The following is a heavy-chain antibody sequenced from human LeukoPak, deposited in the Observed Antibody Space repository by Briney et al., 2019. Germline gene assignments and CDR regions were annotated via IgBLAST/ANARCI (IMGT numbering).Heavy chain of an antibody. V-gene: IGHV3-30*02. CDR1: GFTFSSYG. CDR3: RGAAGFDY. D-gene: IGHD6-13*01. J-gene: IGHJ4*02. Sequence: GGSLRLSCAASGFTFSSYGMHWVRQAPGKGLEWVAFIRSDGSKKYYADSVKGRFTISRDNSKNTLYLQMNSLRAEDTAVYYCRGAAGFDYWGQGTLVTVSS. CDR2: IRSDGSKK.